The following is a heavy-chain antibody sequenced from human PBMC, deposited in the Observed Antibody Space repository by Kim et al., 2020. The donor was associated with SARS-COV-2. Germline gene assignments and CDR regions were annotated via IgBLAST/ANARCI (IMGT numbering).Heavy chain of an antibody. J-gene: IGHJ4*02. CDR3: ARRRRPTRIVGATMGQD. CDR2: IYYSGST. V-gene: IGHV4-39*01. D-gene: IGHD1-26*01. CDR1: GGSISSSSYY. Sequence: SETLSLTCTVSGGSISSSSYYWGWIRQPPGKGLEWIGSIYYSGSTYYNPSLKSRVTISVDTSKNQFSLKLSSVTAADTAVYYCARRRRPTRIVGATMGQDWGQGTLVTVSS.